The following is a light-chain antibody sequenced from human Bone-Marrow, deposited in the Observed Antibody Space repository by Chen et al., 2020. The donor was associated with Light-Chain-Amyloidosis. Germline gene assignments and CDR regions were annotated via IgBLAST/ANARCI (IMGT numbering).Light chain of an antibody. V-gene: IGLV3-25*03. CDR2: RDT. CDR3: QSADSSGTYEVI. Sequence: SYELTQPPSVSVYPAQTARITCSGDDLPTKYAYWYQQKPGQAPVLVIHRDTERPSGISERFSGSSSGTTATLTISGVQAEDEADYHCQSADSSGTYEVIFGGGTKLTVL. J-gene: IGLJ2*01. CDR1: DLPTKY.